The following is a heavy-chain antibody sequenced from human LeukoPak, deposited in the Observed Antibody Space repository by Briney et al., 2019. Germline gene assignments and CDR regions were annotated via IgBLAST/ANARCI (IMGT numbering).Heavy chain of an antibody. CDR1: GFTFSSYG. Sequence: GGSLRLSCAASGFTFSSYGMSWVRQAPGKGLEWVSAISGSGGSTYYADSVKGRFTISRDNSKNTLYLQMNSLRADDTAVYYCAREEQQLVQNNWFDPWGQGTLVTVSS. CDR2: ISGSGGST. CDR3: AREEQQLVQNNWFDP. V-gene: IGHV3-23*01. J-gene: IGHJ5*02. D-gene: IGHD6-13*01.